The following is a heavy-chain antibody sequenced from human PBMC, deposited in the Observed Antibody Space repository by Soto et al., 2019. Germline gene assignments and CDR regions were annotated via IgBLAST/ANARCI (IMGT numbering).Heavy chain of an antibody. CDR3: AGTYYYGSGSYYNMDY. CDR2: IYYSGST. V-gene: IGHV4-59*01. D-gene: IGHD3-10*01. J-gene: IGHJ4*02. CDR1: GGSISSYY. Sequence: NPSETLSLTCTVSGGSISSYYWSWIRQPPGKGLEWIGYIYYSGSTNYNPSLKSRVTISVDTSKNQFSLKLSSVTAADTAVYYCAGTYYYGSGSYYNMDYWGQGTLVTVSS.